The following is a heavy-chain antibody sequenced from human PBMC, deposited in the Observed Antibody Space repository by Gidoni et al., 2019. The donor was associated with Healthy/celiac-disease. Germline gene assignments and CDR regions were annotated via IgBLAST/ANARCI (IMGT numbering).Heavy chain of an antibody. CDR1: GFTFSRYA. CDR2: ISGSGGST. D-gene: IGHD6-13*01. J-gene: IGHJ6*02. V-gene: IGHV3-23*01. CDR3: AKAGGQQQLVIVGYGMDV. Sequence: EVQLLESVGGLVQPGGSLSLSCAASGFTFSRYAMSWVRQAPGKRLEWVSAISGSGGSTYYADSVKGRFTISRDNSKNTLYLQMNSLRAEDTAVYYCAKAGGQQQLVIVGYGMDVWGQGTTVTVSS.